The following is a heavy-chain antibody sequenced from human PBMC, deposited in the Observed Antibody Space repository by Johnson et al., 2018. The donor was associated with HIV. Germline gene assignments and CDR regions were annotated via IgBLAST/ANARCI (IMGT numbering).Heavy chain of an antibody. CDR3: ARERRSTNTWYVRDAFDI. CDR2: IKQDGSEK. V-gene: IGHV3-7*05. Sequence: VQLVESGGGLVQPGGSLRLSCVASGFMFSDYWMTWVRQAPGKGLEWVANIKQDGSEKYYLDSVKGRFTISRDNAKKSLYVQMNSLRAEDTALYYCARERRSTNTWYVRDAFDIWGQGTMVTVSS. CDR1: GFMFSDYW. D-gene: IGHD2-2*01. J-gene: IGHJ3*02.